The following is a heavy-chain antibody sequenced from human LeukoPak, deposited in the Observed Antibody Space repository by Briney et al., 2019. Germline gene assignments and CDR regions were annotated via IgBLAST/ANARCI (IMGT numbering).Heavy chain of an antibody. V-gene: IGHV4-59*01. D-gene: IGHD1-26*01. Sequence: SETLSLTCTVSGGSISNYYWNWIRQPPGKGLQWIGYIYSSGSTDYNPSLKSRVTISVDTSKNQFFLKLSSVTAADTAVYYCARVISGSHLAFDPWGQGTLVTVSS. J-gene: IGHJ5*02. CDR2: IYSSGST. CDR1: GGSISNYY. CDR3: ARVISGSHLAFDP.